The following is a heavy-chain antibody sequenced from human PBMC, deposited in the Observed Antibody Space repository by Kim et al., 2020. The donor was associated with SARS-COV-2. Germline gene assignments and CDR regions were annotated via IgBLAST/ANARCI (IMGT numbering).Heavy chain of an antibody. V-gene: IGHV3-49*02. J-gene: IGHJ4*02. CDR3: TRSLGYCSGGSCYYFDY. Sequence: VKGRFTISRDDSKSIAYLQMNSLKTEDTAVYYCTRSLGYCSGGSCYYFDYWGQGTLVTVSS. D-gene: IGHD2-15*01.